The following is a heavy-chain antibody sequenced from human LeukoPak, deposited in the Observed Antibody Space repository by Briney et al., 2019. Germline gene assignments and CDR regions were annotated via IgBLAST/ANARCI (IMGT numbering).Heavy chain of an antibody. CDR1: GGSISSYY. Sequence: SETLSLTCTVSGGSISSYYWSWIRQPPGKGLERIGYIYYSGSTNYNPSLKSRVTISVDTSKNQFSLKLSSVTAADTAVYYCARGARGDSLDYWGQGTLVTVSS. CDR3: ARGARGDSLDY. V-gene: IGHV4-59*01. D-gene: IGHD3-10*01. J-gene: IGHJ4*02. CDR2: IYYSGST.